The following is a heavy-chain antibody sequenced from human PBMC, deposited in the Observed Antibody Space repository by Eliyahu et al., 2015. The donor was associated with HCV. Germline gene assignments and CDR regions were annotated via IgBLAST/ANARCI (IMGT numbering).Heavy chain of an antibody. Sequence: QVQLVESGGGVVQPGRSLRLSCAASGFXFSSXGMXWVRQAPGKGLEWVAIIWYDGSNKYYADSVKGRFTISRDNSKNTLYLQMNGLRAEDTAVYYCASGRTFGGVIASNLFDYWGQGTLVTVSS. D-gene: IGHD3-16*02. CDR2: IWYDGSNK. CDR1: GFXFSSXG. CDR3: ASGRTFGGVIASNLFDY. J-gene: IGHJ4*02. V-gene: IGHV3-33*01.